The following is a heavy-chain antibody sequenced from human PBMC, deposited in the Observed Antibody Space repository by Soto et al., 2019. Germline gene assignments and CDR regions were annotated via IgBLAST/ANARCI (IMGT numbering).Heavy chain of an antibody. D-gene: IGHD3-16*02. CDR3: ARVSSDDAWRSYLLGYGMDV. V-gene: IGHV4-34*01. CDR2: INHSGST. CDR1: GGSFSGYY. Sequence: QVQLQQWGAGLLKPSETLSLTCAVYGGSFSGYYWSWIRQPPGKGLEWIGEINHSGSTNYNPSLESRVTISGDAAKNHFSLKLSSVTAAETAVYYCARVSSDDAWRSYLLGYGMDVWGQGPKVTVSS. J-gene: IGHJ6*02.